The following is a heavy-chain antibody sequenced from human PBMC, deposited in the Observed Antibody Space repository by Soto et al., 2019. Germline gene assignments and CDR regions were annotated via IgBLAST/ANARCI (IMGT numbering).Heavy chain of an antibody. CDR3: ARTGIGYGDADY. V-gene: IGHV1-8*01. D-gene: IGHD1-26*01. CDR2: MNPNSGNT. J-gene: IGHJ4*02. Sequence: ASVKVSCKASGYTFTSYDINWVRQATGQGLEWMGWMNPNSGNTGYAQKFQGRVTMTRNTSISTAYMELSSLRSEDTAVYYCARTGIGYGDADYWGQGTLVTVSS. CDR1: GYTFTSYD.